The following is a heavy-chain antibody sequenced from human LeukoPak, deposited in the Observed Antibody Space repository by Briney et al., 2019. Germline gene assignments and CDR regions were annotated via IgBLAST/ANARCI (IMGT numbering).Heavy chain of an antibody. D-gene: IGHD2-21*02. CDR1: GYSFTSYW. J-gene: IGHJ3*02. CDR3: ARHPTPTYCGGDCYHAFDI. CDR2: IYPGDSDT. V-gene: IGHV5-51*01. Sequence: GESLKISCKGSGYSFTSYWIGWVRQMPGKGLEWMGIIYPGDSDTRYSPSFQGQVTISADKSISTAYLQWSSLKASDTAMYYCARHPTPTYCGGDCYHAFDIWGQGTMVTVSS.